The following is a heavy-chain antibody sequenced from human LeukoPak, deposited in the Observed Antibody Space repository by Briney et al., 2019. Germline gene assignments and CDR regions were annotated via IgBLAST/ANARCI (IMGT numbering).Heavy chain of an antibody. Sequence: GGSLRLSCAASGFTFSNAWMNWVRQAPGKGLEWVGRIKTKTEGGTTDHAAPVKGRFTISRDDSKNTVYLQMNSLKTEDTAVYYCASYGSGSHDYWGQGSLVTVSS. J-gene: IGHJ4*02. CDR1: GFTFSNAW. V-gene: IGHV3-15*01. CDR2: IKTKTEGGTT. D-gene: IGHD3-10*01. CDR3: ASYGSGSHDY.